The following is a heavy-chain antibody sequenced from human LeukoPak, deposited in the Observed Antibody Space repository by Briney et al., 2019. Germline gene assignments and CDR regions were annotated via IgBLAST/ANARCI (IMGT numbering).Heavy chain of an antibody. CDR3: ASGYSYGYYMDV. Sequence: ASVKVSCKASGYTFTSYDINWVRQATGQGLEWMGWMNPNSGNTGYAQKFQGRVTMTRNTSISTAYMELSSLRSEDTAVYYCASGYSYGYYMDVWGKGTTVTVSS. J-gene: IGHJ6*03. CDR1: GYTFTSYD. V-gene: IGHV1-8*01. D-gene: IGHD5-18*01. CDR2: MNPNSGNT.